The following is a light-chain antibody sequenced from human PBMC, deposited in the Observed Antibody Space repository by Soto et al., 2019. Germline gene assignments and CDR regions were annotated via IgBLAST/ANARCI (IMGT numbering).Light chain of an antibody. J-gene: IGKJ2*01. Sequence: DIQMTQSPSSLSASVGDRVTITCRASQSISSYLNWYQQKPGKAPKLLIYAASSLQSGVPSRFSGSGSGTDFTLTISRLHPEDLATYYCQHSYSTPRTFGQGTKLEIK. CDR2: AAS. CDR1: QSISSY. V-gene: IGKV1-39*01. CDR3: QHSYSTPRT.